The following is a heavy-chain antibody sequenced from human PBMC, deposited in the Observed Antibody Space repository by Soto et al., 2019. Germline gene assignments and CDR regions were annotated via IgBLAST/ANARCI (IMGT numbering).Heavy chain of an antibody. CDR1: GYTFTSYH. CDR3: ARFVRHQLPTIDF. CDR2: MNPESGNI. J-gene: IGHJ4*02. D-gene: IGHD1-26*01. Sequence: QVQLVQSGAEVKKPGASVRVSCKASGYTFTSYHINWVRQASGQGLEWMGWMNPESGNIGYAENFQGRVTMTRDTSTSTAYMDLIGLRSDDTAVYYCARFVRHQLPTIDFWGQGTLVTVSS. V-gene: IGHV1-8*01.